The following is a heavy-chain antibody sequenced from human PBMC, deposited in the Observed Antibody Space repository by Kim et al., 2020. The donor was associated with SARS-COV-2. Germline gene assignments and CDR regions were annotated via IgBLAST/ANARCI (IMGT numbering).Heavy chain of an antibody. V-gene: IGHV1-2*02. J-gene: IGHJ5*02. CDR2: INPNSGGT. CDR1: GYTFTGYY. CDR3: ARGGSSWVWFDP. Sequence: ASVKVSCKASGYTFTGYYIHWVRQAPGQGLEWMGCINPNSGGTNYAQKFQGRVTMTRDTSISTAYMELSRLRSDDTAVYYCARGGSSWVWFDPWGQGTLVTVSS. D-gene: IGHD6-13*01.